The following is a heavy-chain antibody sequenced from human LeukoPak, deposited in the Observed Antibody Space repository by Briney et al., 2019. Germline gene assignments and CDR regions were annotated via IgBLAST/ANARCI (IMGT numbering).Heavy chain of an antibody. CDR1: GYTSSDYG. D-gene: IGHD1-1*01. CDR2: ISTNNGNT. CDR3: ARDVPGSIGTTARFDP. J-gene: IGHJ5*02. Sequence: GASVKVSCRSSGYTSSDYGISWMRQAPGQGLEWMGWISTNNGNTNYAQQFQGRVTMTTDTSTSTAYMELRSLKSDDTAAYYCARDVPGSIGTTARFDPWGQGTLVTVSS. V-gene: IGHV1-18*01.